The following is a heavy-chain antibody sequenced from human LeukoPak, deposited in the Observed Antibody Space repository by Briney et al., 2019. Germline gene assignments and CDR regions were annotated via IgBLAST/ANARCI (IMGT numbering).Heavy chain of an antibody. CDR3: AKDSNSIRQLSWDRPHFDY. V-gene: IGHV3-30*18. Sequence: PGRSLRLSCAASGFTFSSYGMHWVRQAPGKGLEWVAVISYDGSNKYYADSVKGRFTISRDNSKNTLYLQMNSLRAEDTAVYYCAKDSNSIRQLSWDRPHFDYWGQGTLVTVSS. J-gene: IGHJ4*02. D-gene: IGHD6-13*01. CDR2: ISYDGSNK. CDR1: GFTFSSYG.